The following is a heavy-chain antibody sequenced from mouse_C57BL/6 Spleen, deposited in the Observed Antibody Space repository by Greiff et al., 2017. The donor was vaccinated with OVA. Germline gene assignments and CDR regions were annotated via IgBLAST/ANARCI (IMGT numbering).Heavy chain of an antibody. CDR2: IHPNSGST. D-gene: IGHD1-1*01. CDR3: ARPYYGSPYFDY. Sequence: QVQLKQPGAELVKPGASVKLSCKASGYTFTSYWMHWVKQRPGQGLEWIGMIHPNSGSTNYNEKFKSKATLTVAKSSSTAYMPLSSLTSEDSAVYYCARPYYGSPYFDYWGQGTTLTVSS. CDR1: GYTFTSYW. V-gene: IGHV1-64*01. J-gene: IGHJ2*01.